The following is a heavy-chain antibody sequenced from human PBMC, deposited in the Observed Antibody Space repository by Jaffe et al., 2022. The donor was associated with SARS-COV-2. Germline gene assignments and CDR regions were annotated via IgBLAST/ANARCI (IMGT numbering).Heavy chain of an antibody. D-gene: IGHD6-13*01. CDR3: AALPSIATTGTVSDY. V-gene: IGHV1-18*01. Sequence: QIQLVQSGAEVKKPGASVKVSCKASGYSFTSYGISWVRQAPGQGLEWMGWISPYNGDTKYAQKLQGRLTMTTDTSTTTAYMELRSLRFDDTAVYYCAALPSIATTGTVSDYWGQGTLVTVSS. J-gene: IGHJ4*02. CDR2: ISPYNGDT. CDR1: GYSFTSYG.